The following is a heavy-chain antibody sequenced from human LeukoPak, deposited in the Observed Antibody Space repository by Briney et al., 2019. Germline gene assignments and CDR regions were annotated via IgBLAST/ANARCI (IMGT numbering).Heavy chain of an antibody. D-gene: IGHD1-26*01. CDR2: IIPIFGTA. J-gene: IGHJ2*01. CDR3: AREEENSGSWYFDL. V-gene: IGHV1-69*13. Sequence: ASVKVSCKASGGTFSSYAISWVRQAPGQGLEWMGGIIPIFGTANYAQKFQGRVTITADESTSTAYMELSSLRSEDTAVYYCAREEENSGSWYFDLWGRGTLVTVSS. CDR1: GGTFSSYA.